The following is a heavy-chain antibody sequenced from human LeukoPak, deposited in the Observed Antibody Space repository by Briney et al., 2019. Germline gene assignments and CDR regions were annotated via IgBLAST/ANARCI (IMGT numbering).Heavy chain of an antibody. Sequence: SETLSLTCTVSDGSVSSGSSSWNWIRQPPGKGLEWIGYIYASGTTNYNPSLKSRVTISVDASKNQLSLKLSSVTAADTAVYYCARDSSVYYFDYWGQGTLVTVSS. J-gene: IGHJ4*02. CDR2: IYASGTT. CDR1: DGSVSSGSSS. V-gene: IGHV4-61*01. D-gene: IGHD3-22*01. CDR3: ARDSSVYYFDY.